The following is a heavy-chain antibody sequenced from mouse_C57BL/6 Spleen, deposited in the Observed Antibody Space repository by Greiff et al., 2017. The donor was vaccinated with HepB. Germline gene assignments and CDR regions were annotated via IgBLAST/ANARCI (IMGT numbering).Heavy chain of an antibody. V-gene: IGHV1-81*01. CDR3: ARYDDHYWYFDV. CDR2: IYPRSGNT. D-gene: IGHD2-3*01. CDR1: GYTFTSYG. Sequence: QVQLQQSGAELARPGASVKLSCKASGYTFTSYGISWVKQRTGQGLEWIGEIYPRSGNTYYNEKFKGKATLTADKSSSTAYMELRSLTSEDSAVYFCARYDDHYWYFDVWGTGTTVTVSS. J-gene: IGHJ1*03.